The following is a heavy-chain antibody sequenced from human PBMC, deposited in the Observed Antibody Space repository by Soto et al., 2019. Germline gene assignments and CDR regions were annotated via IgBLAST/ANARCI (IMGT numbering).Heavy chain of an antibody. J-gene: IGHJ5*02. CDR2: ISSTGATI. D-gene: IGHD3-10*01. CDR3: ALRFMVRGAFDP. V-gene: IGHV3-11*01. CDR1: GFTFTDYY. Sequence: QVRLVGSGGGLVKPGGSLRLSCAASGFTFTDYYMSWFRQAPGKGLEWVSQISSTGATIYYADSVKGRFTISRDNAENSLYLQMTSLRGEDTAMYYCALRFMVRGAFDPWGQGTLVTVSS.